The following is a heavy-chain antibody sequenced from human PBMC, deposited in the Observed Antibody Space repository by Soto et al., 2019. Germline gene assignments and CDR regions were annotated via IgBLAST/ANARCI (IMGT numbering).Heavy chain of an antibody. J-gene: IGHJ3*02. CDR3: ARNYDSQDAFDI. CDR1: GGTFSSYT. V-gene: IGHV1-69*02. Sequence: QVQLVQSGAEVKKPGSSVKVSCKASGGTFSSYTISWVRQAPGQGLEWMGRIIPILGIANYAQKFQGRVTITADKYTSTAYMELSSLRSEDTAVYYCARNYDSQDAFDIWGQGTMVTVSS. CDR2: IIPILGIA. D-gene: IGHD3-3*01.